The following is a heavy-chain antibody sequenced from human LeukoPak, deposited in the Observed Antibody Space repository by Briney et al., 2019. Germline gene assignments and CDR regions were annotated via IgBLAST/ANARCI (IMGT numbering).Heavy chain of an antibody. V-gene: IGHV1-2*06. CDR2: INPNSGGT. D-gene: IGHD6-13*01. CDR1: GGTFSSYA. CDR3: ARSVEIAAADY. J-gene: IGHJ4*02. Sequence: ASVKVSCKASGGTFSSYAISWVRQAPGQGLEWMGRINPNSGGTNYAQKFQGRVTMTRDTSISTAYMELSRLRSDDTAVYYCARSVEIAAADYWGQGTLVTVSS.